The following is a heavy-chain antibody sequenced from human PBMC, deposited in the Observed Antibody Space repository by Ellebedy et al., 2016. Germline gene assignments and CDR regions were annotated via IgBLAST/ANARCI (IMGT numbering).Heavy chain of an antibody. CDR2: IIPIFGTA. D-gene: IGHD2-2*02. V-gene: IGHV1-69*13. CDR1: GYTFTSYY. J-gene: IGHJ4*02. Sequence: SVKVSCXASGYTFTSYYMHWVRQAPGQGLEWMGGIIPIFGTANYAQKFQGRVTITADESTSTAYMELSSLRSEDTAVYYCARREKAAIRGGRFYYFDYWGQGTLVTVSS. CDR3: ARREKAAIRGGRFYYFDY.